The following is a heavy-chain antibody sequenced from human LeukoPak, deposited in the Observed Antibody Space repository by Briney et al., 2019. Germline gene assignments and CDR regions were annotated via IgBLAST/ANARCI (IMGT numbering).Heavy chain of an antibody. D-gene: IGHD3-22*01. V-gene: IGHV1-58*02. CDR2: IVVGSGNT. J-gene: IGHJ4*02. CDR3: ARDRTHYYESSGYYSRWEY. Sequence: SVKVSCKASGFTFTSSAMQWVRQARGQRLEWIGWIVVGSGNTNYAQKFQERVTITRDMSTSTAYMELSSLRSEDTAVYYCARDRTHYYESSGYYSRWEYWGQGTLVTVSS. CDR1: GFTFTSSA.